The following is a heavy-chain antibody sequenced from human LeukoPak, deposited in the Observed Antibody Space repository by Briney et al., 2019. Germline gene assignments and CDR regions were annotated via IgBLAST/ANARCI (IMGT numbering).Heavy chain of an antibody. CDR3: ARGDSTGDY. V-gene: IGHV3-21*01. CDR1: GFTFSSYS. D-gene: IGHD6-25*01. CDR2: ISSSSSYI. J-gene: IGHJ4*02. Sequence: PGGSLRLACAASGFTFSSYSMSWVRQAQGKGLEWVSSISSSSSYISYADSVKDRFTISRDNAKISLYLQMNSLRAEDTAVYYCARGDSTGDYWGQGTLVTVSS.